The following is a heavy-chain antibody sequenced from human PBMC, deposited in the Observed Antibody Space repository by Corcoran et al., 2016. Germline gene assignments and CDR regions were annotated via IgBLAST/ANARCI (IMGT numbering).Heavy chain of an antibody. J-gene: IGHJ6*02. D-gene: IGHD4-17*01. Sequence: QLQLQESGPGLVKPSETLSLTCTVSGGSISRSSYYWGWIRQPPGKGLAWIGSIYYSGSTYYNPSLKSRVTISVDTSKNQFSLKLSSVTAAVTAVYYCARHGAVTQYYYYYGMDVWGQGTTVPVSS. CDR3: ARHGAVTQYYYYYGMDV. CDR1: GGSISRSSYY. CDR2: IYYSGST. V-gene: IGHV4-39*01.